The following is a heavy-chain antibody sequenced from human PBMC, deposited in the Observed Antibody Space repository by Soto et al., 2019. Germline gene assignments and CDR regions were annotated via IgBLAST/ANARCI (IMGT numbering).Heavy chain of an antibody. Sequence: QVQLVQSGAEVKNPGASVKVSCKASGYTFTRYGIGWARQAPGQGLEWMGWINTYNGNTNYAQNVQGRVTLTTYTPTSTAYMELRSLRSNDTAIYYCAMVDVYVTPSPQDVWGQGTTVIVSS. CDR3: AMVDVYVTPSPQDV. CDR1: GYTFTRYG. D-gene: IGHD3-16*01. V-gene: IGHV1-18*01. J-gene: IGHJ6*02. CDR2: INTYNGNT.